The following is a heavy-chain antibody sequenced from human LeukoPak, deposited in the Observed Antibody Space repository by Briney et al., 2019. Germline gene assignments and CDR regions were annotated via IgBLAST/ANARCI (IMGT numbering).Heavy chain of an antibody. D-gene: IGHD3-3*01. CDR3: AREREPYDFWSGYSYNWFDP. CDR2: IIPILGIA. V-gene: IGHV1-69*04. CDR1: GGTFSSYT. J-gene: IGHJ5*02. Sequence: SVKVSCKASGGTFSSYTISWVRQAPGQGLEWMGRIIPILGIANYAQKFQGRVTITADKSTSTAYMELSSLRSEDTAVYYCAREREPYDFWSGYSYNWFDPWGQGTLDTVSS.